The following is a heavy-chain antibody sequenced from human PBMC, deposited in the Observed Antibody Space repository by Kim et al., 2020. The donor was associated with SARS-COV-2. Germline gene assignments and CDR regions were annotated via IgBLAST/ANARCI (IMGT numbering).Heavy chain of an antibody. J-gene: IGHJ5*02. CDR2: VTGNGGST. Sequence: GGYLRLSCAATGFTFRNYAMTWVRQAPGKGLEWVSTVTGNGGSTFYADSVKGRFTISRDNSKNTLYLQMNSLRAEDTAVYYCAKGEAGATQAWGQGTLVTVSS. CDR3: AKGEAGATQA. CDR1: GFTFRNYA. D-gene: IGHD1-26*01. V-gene: IGHV3-23*01.